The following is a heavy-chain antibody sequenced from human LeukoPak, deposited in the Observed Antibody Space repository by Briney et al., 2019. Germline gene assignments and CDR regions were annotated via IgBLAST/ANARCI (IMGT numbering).Heavy chain of an antibody. CDR1: GFTFSSYS. D-gene: IGHD1-1*01. J-gene: IGHJ4*02. CDR3: ARGGGEIWNDNY. CDR2: ISSSSYI. V-gene: IGHV3-21*01. Sequence: PGGSLRLSCAASGFTFSSYSMNWVRQAPGKGLEWVSSISSSSYIYYADSVKGRFTISRDNAKNSLYLQMNSLRAEDTAVYYCARGGGEIWNDNYWGQGTLVTVSS.